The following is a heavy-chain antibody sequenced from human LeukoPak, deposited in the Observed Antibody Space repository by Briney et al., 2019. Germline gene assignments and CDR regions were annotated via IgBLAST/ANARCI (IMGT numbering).Heavy chain of an antibody. CDR3: ARAEVSWELLGVYFDY. CDR1: GGSFSGYY. J-gene: IGHJ4*02. D-gene: IGHD1-26*01. V-gene: IGHV4-34*01. CDR2: INHSGST. Sequence: SETLSLTCAVYGGSFSGYYWSWIRQPPGKGLEWIGEINHSGSTNYNPSLKSRVTISVDKSKNQFSLKLSSVTAADTAVYYCARAEVSWELLGVYFDYWGQGTLVTVSS.